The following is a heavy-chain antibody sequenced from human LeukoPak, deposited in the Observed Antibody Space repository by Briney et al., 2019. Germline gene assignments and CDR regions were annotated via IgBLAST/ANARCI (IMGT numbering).Heavy chain of an antibody. CDR2: IYYSGST. J-gene: IGHJ4*02. CDR3: ARGNMASSSLFD. Sequence: XXXQPXGXGLEXXGYIYYSGSTNYNPSLKSRVTISVDTSKNQFSLKLSSVTAADTAVYYCARGNMASSSLFDWGQGTLVTVSS. V-gene: IGHV4-59*01. D-gene: IGHD2-2*01.